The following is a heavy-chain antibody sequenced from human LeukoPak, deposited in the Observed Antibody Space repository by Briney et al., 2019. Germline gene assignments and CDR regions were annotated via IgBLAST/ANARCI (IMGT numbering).Heavy chain of an antibody. CDR2: ISDSGAST. CDR3: AKGLINDWSALEY. V-gene: IGHV3-23*01. J-gene: IGHJ4*02. D-gene: IGHD3-9*01. CDR1: GFTFNYYA. Sequence: GGSLRLSCAASGFTFNYYAMSWVRQTPGKGLEWVSGISDSGASTYYTDSVKGRFTISRDNSKNTLYLQMSSLRAEDTALYYCAKGLINDWSALEYWGQGTLVTVSS.